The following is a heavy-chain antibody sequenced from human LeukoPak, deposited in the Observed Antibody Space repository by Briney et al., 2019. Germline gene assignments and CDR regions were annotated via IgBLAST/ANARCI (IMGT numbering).Heavy chain of an antibody. CDR3: AKYNYGSGSYYS. D-gene: IGHD3-10*01. J-gene: IGHJ5*02. CDR2: ISWNSGSI. Sequence: GGSLRLSCAASGFTFDDYAMHWVRQAPGKGLEWDSGISWNSGSIGYADSVKGRFTISRDNAKNSLYLQMNSLRAEDTALYYCAKYNYGSGSYYSWGQGALVTVSS. V-gene: IGHV3-9*01. CDR1: GFTFDDYA.